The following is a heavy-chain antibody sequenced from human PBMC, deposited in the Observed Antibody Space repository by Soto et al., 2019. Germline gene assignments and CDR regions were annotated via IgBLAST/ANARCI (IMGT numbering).Heavy chain of an antibody. V-gene: IGHV4-34*01. J-gene: IGHJ5*02. CDR2: INHSGST. D-gene: IGHD3-9*01. CDR1: GGSVSGFY. CDR3: AVYDILIADEIDWFDP. Sequence: ETLSLTCAVYGGSVSGFYWSWIRQPPGKGLEWIGEINHSGSTKYNPSLKRRVTISADMSKNQFTLRLTSVTAADTAVYYCAVYDILIADEIDWFDPWGQGTLVTVSS.